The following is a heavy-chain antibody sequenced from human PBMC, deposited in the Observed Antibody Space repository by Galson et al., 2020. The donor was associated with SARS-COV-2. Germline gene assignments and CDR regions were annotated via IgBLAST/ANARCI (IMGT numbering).Heavy chain of an antibody. D-gene: IGHD6-6*01. Sequence: SETLSLTCTVSGGSISSYYWSWIRQPPGKGLEWIGYIYYSGSTNYNPSLKSRVTISVDTSKNQFSLKLSSVTAADTAVYYCARGEGEGQLAYYYGMDVWGQGTTVTVSS. CDR3: ARGEGEGQLAYYYGMDV. CDR2: IYYSGST. V-gene: IGHV4-59*01. J-gene: IGHJ6*02. CDR1: GGSISSYY.